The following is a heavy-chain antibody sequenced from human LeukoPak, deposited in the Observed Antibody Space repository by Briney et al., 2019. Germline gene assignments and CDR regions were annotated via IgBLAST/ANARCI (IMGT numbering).Heavy chain of an antibody. J-gene: IGHJ4*02. D-gene: IGHD3-22*01. Sequence: ASVKVSCKASGYTFTSYGISWVRQAPGQGLEWMGWISAYNGNTNYAQKLQGRVTMTTDTSTSTAYMELRSLRSDDTAVYYCARVMADYYDSSGYGDWGQGTLVTVSS. CDR3: ARVMADYYDSSGYGD. CDR2: ISAYNGNT. CDR1: GYTFTSYG. V-gene: IGHV1-18*01.